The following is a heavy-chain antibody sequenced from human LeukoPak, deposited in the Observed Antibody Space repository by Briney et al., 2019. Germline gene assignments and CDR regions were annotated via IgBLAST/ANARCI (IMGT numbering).Heavy chain of an antibody. V-gene: IGHV1-24*01. D-gene: IGHD3-10*01. CDR1: GYTLTELS. Sequence: ASVKVSCKVSGYTLTELSMHWVRQAPGKGLEWMGGFDPEDGETIYAQKFQGRVTMTEDTSTDTAYMELSSLRSEDTAVYYCATDGLASRITMVRGVPRAVWGQGTLVTVSS. J-gene: IGHJ4*02. CDR3: ATDGLASRITMVRGVPRAV. CDR2: FDPEDGET.